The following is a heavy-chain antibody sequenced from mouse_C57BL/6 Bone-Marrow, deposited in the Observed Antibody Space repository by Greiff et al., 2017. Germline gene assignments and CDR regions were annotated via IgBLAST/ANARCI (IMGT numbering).Heavy chain of an antibody. V-gene: IGHV1-54*01. J-gene: IGHJ4*01. Sequence: QMQLKESGAELVRPGTSVKVSCKASGYAFTNYLIEWVKQRPGQGLEWIGVINPGSGGTNYNEKFKGKATLTADKSSSTAYMQLSSLTSEDSAVYFCAGGYYGSSSYYYAMDYWGQGTSVTVSS. D-gene: IGHD1-1*01. CDR2: INPGSGGT. CDR1: GYAFTNYL. CDR3: AGGYYGSSSYYYAMDY.